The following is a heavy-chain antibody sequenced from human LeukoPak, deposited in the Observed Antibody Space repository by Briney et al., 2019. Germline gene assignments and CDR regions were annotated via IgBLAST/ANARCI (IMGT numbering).Heavy chain of an antibody. J-gene: IGHJ4*02. D-gene: IGHD6-13*01. Sequence: PGGSLRLSCAASGFTFSSYGMYWVRQAPGKGLEWVAVIWYDGSNKYYADSVKRRFTISRDNSKNTLYLQINSLRAEDTAVYYCARVPFGIAAADWGQGTLVTVSS. CDR3: ARVPFGIAAAD. CDR2: IWYDGSNK. CDR1: GFTFSSYG. V-gene: IGHV3-33*01.